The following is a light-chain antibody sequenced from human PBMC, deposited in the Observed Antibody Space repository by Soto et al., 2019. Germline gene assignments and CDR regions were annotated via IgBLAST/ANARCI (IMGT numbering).Light chain of an antibody. J-gene: IGKJ1*01. CDR2: EAS. CDR1: QSVLSSSNNLNY. V-gene: IGKV4-1*01. CDR3: QHYNVYPWT. Sequence: DIVMTQSPDSLAVSLGERAAINCKSSQSVLSSSNNLNYLAWYQQKPGKAPKLLIYEASSLQSGVPSRFSGSGSGTEFTLTISSLQPDDFATYYCQHYNVYPWTFGQGTKVDI.